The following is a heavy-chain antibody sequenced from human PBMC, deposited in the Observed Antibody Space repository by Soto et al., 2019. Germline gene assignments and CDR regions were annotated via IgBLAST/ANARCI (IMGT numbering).Heavy chain of an antibody. CDR3: ARWDTGKQLVYPKSYGMDV. V-gene: IGHV3-21*01. J-gene: IGHJ6*02. D-gene: IGHD6-13*01. Sequence: GGSLRLSCAASGFTFSSYSMNWVRQAPGKGLEWVSSISSSSSYIYYADSVKGRFTISRDNAKNSLYLQMNSLRAEDTAVYYCARWDTGKQLVYPKSYGMDVWGQGTTVTVSS. CDR2: ISSSSSYI. CDR1: GFTFSSYS.